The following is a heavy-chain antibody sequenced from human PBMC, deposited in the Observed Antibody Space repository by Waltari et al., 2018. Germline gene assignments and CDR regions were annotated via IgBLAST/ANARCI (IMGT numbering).Heavy chain of an antibody. D-gene: IGHD6-13*01. V-gene: IGHV3-7*01. CDR1: GPSVRNDW. Sequence: EVQLVESGGGLAQPGGSLRLSCAASGPSVRNDWMTWVRQASGKGPEWVANIKQDGSEKYYMDSVKGRFTISRDNAKNSLYLQMNNLRVEDTAVYYCTRGGRDSSWYWRDWGQGTLVTVSS. J-gene: IGHJ4*02. CDR3: TRGGRDSSWYWRD. CDR2: IKQDGSEK.